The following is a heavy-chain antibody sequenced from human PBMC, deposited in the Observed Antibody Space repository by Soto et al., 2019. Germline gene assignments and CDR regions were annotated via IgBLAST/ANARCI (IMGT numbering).Heavy chain of an antibody. CDR2: ISSSGNTI. V-gene: IGHV3-23*01. CDR1: GFTFSSYV. D-gene: IGHD3-10*01. J-gene: IGHJ5*02. Sequence: EVQLLESGGGLVQPGGSLRLSCAASGFTFSSYVMSWVRQAPGKGLEWVSVISSSGNTILYADSVKGRFTISRDNSKNTLYLQMNGLRGEDTAMYYCARGGVSVGKLDPWGQGILVTVSS. CDR3: ARGGVSVGKLDP.